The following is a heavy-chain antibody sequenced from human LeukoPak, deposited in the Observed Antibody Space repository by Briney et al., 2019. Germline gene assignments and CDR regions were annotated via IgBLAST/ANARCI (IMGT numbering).Heavy chain of an antibody. V-gene: IGHV3-74*01. CDR3: VRLLDRDY. CDR1: GFTFSSYW. J-gene: IGHJ4*02. Sequence: GGSLRLSCAASGFTFSSYWMHWVRQAPGKGLVWVSRINTDETITTYADSVKGRFTISRDNAKNTLYLQMNSLRAEDTAVYYCVRLLDRDYWGQGTLVTVSS. CDR2: INTDETIT. D-gene: IGHD3-3*01.